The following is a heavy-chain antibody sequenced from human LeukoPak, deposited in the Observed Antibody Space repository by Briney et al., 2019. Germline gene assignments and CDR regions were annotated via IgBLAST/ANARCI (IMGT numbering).Heavy chain of an antibody. D-gene: IGHD6-25*01. CDR2: INPNSGGT. CDR3: ARSGQRLFTRGDY. CDR1: GYTFTGYY. Sequence: ASVKVSCKASGYTFTGYYMHWVRQAPGQGLEWMGWINPNSGGTNYAQKFQGRVTMTRDTSTSTVYMELSSLRSEDTAVYYCARSGQRLFTRGDYWGQGTLVTVSS. J-gene: IGHJ4*02. V-gene: IGHV1-2*02.